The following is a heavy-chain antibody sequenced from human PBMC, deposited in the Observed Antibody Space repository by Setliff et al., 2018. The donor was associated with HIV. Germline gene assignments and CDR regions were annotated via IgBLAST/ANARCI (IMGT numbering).Heavy chain of an antibody. V-gene: IGHV3-7*01. CDR2: INQDGSES. D-gene: IGHD3-22*01. CDR1: GFTFTSYW. CDR3: ALVGGITVPPDGFDI. J-gene: IGHJ3*02. Sequence: GGSLRLSCAASGFTFTSYWMIWVRQTPGKGLEWVANINQDGSESYSVASVGGRFTISRDNAKNTLYLHMNSLRAEDTSVYHCALVGGITVPPDGFDIWGQGTMVTVSS.